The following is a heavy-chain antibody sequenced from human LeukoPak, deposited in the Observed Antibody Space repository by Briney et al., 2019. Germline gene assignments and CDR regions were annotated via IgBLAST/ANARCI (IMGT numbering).Heavy chain of an antibody. Sequence: SETLSLTCAVSGGSMSSVSNSWTWIRQPPGKGLEWIGYVYYSGSSYHNPSLVSRVIISVDRSKNQFSLKVSSVTAADTAVYYCARDQQQLVPGTFDIWGQGIMVTVSS. CDR3: ARDQQQLVPGTFDI. D-gene: IGHD6-13*01. CDR2: VYYSGSS. J-gene: IGHJ3*02. CDR1: GGSMSSVSNS. V-gene: IGHV4-30-2*01.